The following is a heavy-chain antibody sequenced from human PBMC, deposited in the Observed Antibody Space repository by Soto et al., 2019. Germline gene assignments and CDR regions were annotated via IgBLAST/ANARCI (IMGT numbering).Heavy chain of an antibody. Sequence: EVQLVESGGGLVQPGGSLRLSCAASGFTFSSYAMSWVRQAPGKGLDWVSAISGSGGSTYYADSVKGWFTISRDNSKNTLYLQMNSLRAEDTAVYYCANDLCNSSGGSCYLNWFDPWGQGTLVSVAS. CDR1: GFTFSSYA. D-gene: IGHD2-15*01. J-gene: IGHJ5*02. CDR2: ISGSGGST. CDR3: ANDLCNSSGGSCYLNWFDP. V-gene: IGHV3-23*04.